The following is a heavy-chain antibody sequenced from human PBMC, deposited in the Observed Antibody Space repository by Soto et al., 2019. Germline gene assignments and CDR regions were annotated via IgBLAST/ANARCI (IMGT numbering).Heavy chain of an antibody. CDR1: GGTFSSYA. Sequence: QVQLAQSGAEVKKPGSSVKVSCKASGGTFSSYAISWVRQAPGQGLEWMGGIIPIFGTANYAQKFQGRVTITADESTSTAYMELSSLRSEDTAVYYCASYEGYCSGGSCYGNWFDPWGQGTLVTVSS. V-gene: IGHV1-69*01. J-gene: IGHJ5*02. D-gene: IGHD2-15*01. CDR2: IIPIFGTA. CDR3: ASYEGYCSGGSCYGNWFDP.